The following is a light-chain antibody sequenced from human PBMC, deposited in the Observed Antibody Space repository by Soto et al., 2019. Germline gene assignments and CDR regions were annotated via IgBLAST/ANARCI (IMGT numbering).Light chain of an antibody. V-gene: IGKV1-39*01. CDR2: AAS. J-gene: IGKJ1*01. Sequence: DIQMTQSPSSLSASVGDRVTITSRASQSISSYLNWYQQKPGKAPKLLIYAASSLQSGVPSGFSGSGSGTDFTLTISSLQPEDFETYYCQQSYSTLRTFGQGDQGGYQ. CDR3: QQSYSTLRT. CDR1: QSISSY.